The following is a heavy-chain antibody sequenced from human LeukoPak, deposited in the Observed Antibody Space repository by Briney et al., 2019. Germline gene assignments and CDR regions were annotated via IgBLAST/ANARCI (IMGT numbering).Heavy chain of an antibody. V-gene: IGHV3-23*01. CDR1: GFTFSSYA. D-gene: IGHD3-3*01. CDR3: AKTTLRFLEWLFGFIDY. Sequence: SGGSLRLSCAASGFTFSSYAMSWVRQAPGKGLEWVSAISGSGGSTYYADSVKGRFTISRDNSKNTLYLQMNSLRAEDTAVYYCAKTTLRFLEWLFGFIDYWGQGTLVTVSS. CDR2: ISGSGGST. J-gene: IGHJ4*02.